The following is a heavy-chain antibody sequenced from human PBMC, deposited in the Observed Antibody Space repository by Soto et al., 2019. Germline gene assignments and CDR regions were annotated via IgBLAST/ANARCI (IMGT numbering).Heavy chain of an antibody. J-gene: IGHJ3*02. CDR1: GGSISSSSYY. D-gene: IGHD6-19*01. V-gene: IGHV4-39*01. CDR3: ATRNGTSSGWYLAFDI. CDR2: IYYSGST. Sequence: SETLSLTCTVSGGSISSSSYYWGWIRQPPGKGLEWIGSIYYSGSTYYNPSLKSRVTISVDTSKNQFSLKLSSVTAADTAVYYCATRNGTSSGWYLAFDIWGQGTMVTVSS.